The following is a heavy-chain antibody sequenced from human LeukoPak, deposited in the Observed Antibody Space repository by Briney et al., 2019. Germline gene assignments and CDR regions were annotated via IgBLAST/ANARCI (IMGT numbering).Heavy chain of an antibody. CDR1: PDSTTSNF. V-gene: IGHV4-4*02. J-gene: IGHJ4*02. CDR3: AREIVGGFNPGAY. Sequence: SETLSLTCTVSPDSTTSNFWSCVRQPPGKGLEWIGEIHRSGSTNYNPSLQSRVTISIDRSKNQIALELSSVTAADTAVYYCAREIVGGFNPGAYWGQGTLVTVSS. D-gene: IGHD1-14*01. CDR2: IHRSGST.